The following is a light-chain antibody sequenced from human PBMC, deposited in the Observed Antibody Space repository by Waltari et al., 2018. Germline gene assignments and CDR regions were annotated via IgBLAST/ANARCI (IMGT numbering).Light chain of an antibody. CDR2: DTA. V-gene: IGKV3-15*01. J-gene: IGKJ5*01. CDR3: QQYINWPPIT. Sequence: EIVMTQSTANLSVSPGERATLSCRASHSVSRNLAWYHQKPCQAPSLLIQDTATRATGIPARFSGSGSGTEFTLTISSLQSEDFAVYYCQQYINWPPITFGHGTRLEIK. CDR1: HSVSRN.